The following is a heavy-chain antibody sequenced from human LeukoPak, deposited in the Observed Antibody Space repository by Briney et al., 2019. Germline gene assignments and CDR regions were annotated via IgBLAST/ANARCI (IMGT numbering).Heavy chain of an antibody. D-gene: IGHD6-19*01. CDR2: IYTSGST. CDR1: GGSISSGSYY. V-gene: IGHV4-61*02. CDR3: AVVAGSGYYFDY. J-gene: IGHJ4*02. Sequence: SETLSLTCTVSGGSISSGSYYWSWIRQPAGKGLEWIGRIYTSGSTNYNPSLKSRVTLSVDTSKNQFSLKLSSVTAADTAVYYCAVVAGSGYYFDYWGQGTLVTVSS.